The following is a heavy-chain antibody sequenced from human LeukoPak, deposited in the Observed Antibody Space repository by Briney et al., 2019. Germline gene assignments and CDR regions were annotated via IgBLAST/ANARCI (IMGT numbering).Heavy chain of an antibody. V-gene: IGHV4-34*01. CDR2: INHSGST. Sequence: SETLSLTCAVYGWSFSGYYWSWIREPPGKGLEWIGEINHSGSTNYNPSLKSRVTISVDTSKNQFSLKLSSVTGADTAVYYCARVRGWGFGEFFPYYYYYGMDVWGQGTTVTVSS. CDR1: GWSFSGYY. J-gene: IGHJ6*02. CDR3: ARVRGWGFGEFFPYYYYYGMDV. D-gene: IGHD3-10*01.